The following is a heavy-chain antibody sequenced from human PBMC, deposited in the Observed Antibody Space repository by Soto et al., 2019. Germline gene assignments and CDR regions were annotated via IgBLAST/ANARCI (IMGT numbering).Heavy chain of an antibody. Sequence: GXSLKISCKGSGYSFTSYWIGWVRQIPGKGLEWMGIIYPGDSDTRYSPSFQGQVTISADKSISTAYLQWSSLKASDTAMYYCARAPELSYSSGWYYFEYWGQGTLCTVSS. D-gene: IGHD6-19*01. CDR2: IYPGDSDT. CDR3: ARAPELSYSSGWYYFEY. J-gene: IGHJ4*02. V-gene: IGHV5-51*01. CDR1: GYSFTSYW.